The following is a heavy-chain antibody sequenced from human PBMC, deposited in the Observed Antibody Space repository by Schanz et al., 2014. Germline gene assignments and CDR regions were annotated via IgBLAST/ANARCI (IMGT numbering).Heavy chain of an antibody. CDR2: ISYDGSNK. CDR1: GFTFSSYA. Sequence: QVQLVESGGGVVQPGRSLRLSCAASGFTFSSYAMHWVRQAPGKGLEWVAVISYDGSNKYHADSVKGRFAISRDNSKNTLYLQMRSLRGEDTAVYYCAKDLDGAFDYWGQGPLVTVSS. J-gene: IGHJ4*02. CDR3: AKDLDGAFDY. V-gene: IGHV3-30*09. D-gene: IGHD3-16*01.